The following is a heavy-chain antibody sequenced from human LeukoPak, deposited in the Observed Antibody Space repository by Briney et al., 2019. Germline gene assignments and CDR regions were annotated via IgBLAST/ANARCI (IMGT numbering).Heavy chain of an antibody. J-gene: IGHJ4*02. D-gene: IGHD2-2*01. V-gene: IGHV3-30-3*02. Sequence: GGSLRLSCAASGFTFSSYAMHWVRQVPGKGLEWVAVISYDGSNKDHADSVRGRFTISRDNSKNTLYLQMNSLRAEDTAVYYCAKKYCSSTSCSPDYWGQGTLVTVSS. CDR3: AKKYCSSTSCSPDY. CDR1: GFTFSSYA. CDR2: ISYDGSNK.